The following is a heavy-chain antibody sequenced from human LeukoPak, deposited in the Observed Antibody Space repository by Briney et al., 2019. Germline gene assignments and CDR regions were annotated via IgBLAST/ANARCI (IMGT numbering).Heavy chain of an antibody. CDR2: ISGSGGST. D-gene: IGHD4-23*01. CDR3: ARDARDGYGGNPFDY. J-gene: IGHJ4*02. CDR1: GFTFSSYA. Sequence: PGGSLRLSCAASGFTFSSYAMSWVRQAPGKGLEWVSAISGSGGSTYYADSVEGRFTISRDNSKNTLYLQMNSLRAEDTAVYYCARDARDGYGGNPFDYWGQGTLVTVSS. V-gene: IGHV3-23*01.